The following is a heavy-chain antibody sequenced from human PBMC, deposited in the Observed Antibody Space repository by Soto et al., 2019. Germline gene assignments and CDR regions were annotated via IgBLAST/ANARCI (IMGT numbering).Heavy chain of an antibody. V-gene: IGHV1-69*13. Sequence: GASVKVSCKASGGTFSSYAISWVRQAPGQGLEWMGGIIPIFGTANYAQKFQGRVTITADESTSTAYMELSSLRSEDTAVYYCASRTRFLEWLFLYWGQGTLVTVSS. D-gene: IGHD3-3*01. CDR2: IIPIFGTA. CDR3: ASRTRFLEWLFLY. CDR1: GGTFSSYA. J-gene: IGHJ4*01.